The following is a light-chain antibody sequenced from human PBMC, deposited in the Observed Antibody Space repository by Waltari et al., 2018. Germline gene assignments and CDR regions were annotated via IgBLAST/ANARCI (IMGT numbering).Light chain of an antibody. CDR2: RNS. CDR3: GTWDDSLGAWV. Sequence: QSVLTQPPSASGTPGQRVTISCSGSSSNIGSDYVYWYQQVPGTAPKLLIYRNSHRPSGVPDRFSGSKFGTSASLAISGLRSEDEADYYCGTWDDSLGAWVFGGGTRVTVL. V-gene: IGLV1-47*01. J-gene: IGLJ3*02. CDR1: SSNIGSDY.